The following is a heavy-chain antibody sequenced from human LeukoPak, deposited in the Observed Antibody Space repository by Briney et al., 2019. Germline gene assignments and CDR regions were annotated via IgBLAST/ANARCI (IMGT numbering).Heavy chain of an antibody. CDR1: GFTVNSNY. CDR3: ARDLRSCSGSNCYEYKWFDP. CDR2: IYSGGST. J-gene: IGHJ5*02. V-gene: IGHV3-53*04. D-gene: IGHD2-15*01. Sequence: GGSLRLSCGASGFTVNSNYMSWVRQAPGKGLEWVAFIYSGGSTYYADSVRGRFTISRQNTNNTLYLQMSSLRPEDTAVYYCARDLRSCSGSNCYEYKWFDPWGQGTLVTVSS.